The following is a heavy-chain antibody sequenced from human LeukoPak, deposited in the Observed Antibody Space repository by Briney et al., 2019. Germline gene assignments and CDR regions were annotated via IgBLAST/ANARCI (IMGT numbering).Heavy chain of an antibody. V-gene: IGHV4-30-2*01. CDR2: IYHSGST. J-gene: IGHJ5*02. D-gene: IGHD6-6*01. CDR1: GGSISSGGYS. Sequence: PSETLSLTCAVSGGSISSGGYSWSWIRQPPGRVLEWIGYIYHSGSTHYNPSLKSRVTISVDRSKNQFSLKLSSVTAADTAVYYCAREDSSSSMGWFDPWGQGTLVTVSS. CDR3: AREDSSSSMGWFDP.